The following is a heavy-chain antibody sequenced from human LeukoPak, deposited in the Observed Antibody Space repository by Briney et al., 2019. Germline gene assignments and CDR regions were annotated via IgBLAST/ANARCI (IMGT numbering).Heavy chain of an antibody. Sequence: SVEVSCKASGGTFSSYTISWVRQAPGQGLEWMGRIIPILGIANYAQKFQGRVTITADKSTSTAYMELSSLRSEDTAVYYCARDQRLDCSSTSCHHNWFDPWGQGTLVTVSS. V-gene: IGHV1-69*04. D-gene: IGHD2-2*01. CDR2: IIPILGIA. CDR1: GGTFSSYT. J-gene: IGHJ5*02. CDR3: ARDQRLDCSSTSCHHNWFDP.